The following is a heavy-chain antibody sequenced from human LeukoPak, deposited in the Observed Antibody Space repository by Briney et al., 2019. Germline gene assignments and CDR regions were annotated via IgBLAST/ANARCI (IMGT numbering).Heavy chain of an antibody. V-gene: IGHV4-39*07. CDR1: GGSISSSSYY. D-gene: IGHD3-22*01. J-gene: IGHJ3*02. CDR2: IYYSGST. Sequence: SETLSLTCTVSGGSISSSSYYWGWIRQPPGKGLEWIGSIYYSGSTYYNPSLKSRVTISVDTSKNQFSLKLSSVTAADTAVYYCARVWPSDYYDSRGTGFYAFDIWGQGTMVTVSS. CDR3: ARVWPSDYYDSRGTGFYAFDI.